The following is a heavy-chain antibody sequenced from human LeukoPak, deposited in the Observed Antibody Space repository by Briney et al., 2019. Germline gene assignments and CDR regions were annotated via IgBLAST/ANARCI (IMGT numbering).Heavy chain of an antibody. Sequence: GESLKISCKGSGYSCTSYWIGWVRQMPGKGLEWMGIIYPGDSDIRYSPSFQGQVSISADKSISTAYLQWSSLKASDTAMYYCARRGIAARDNWFDPWGKGTLVTVSS. J-gene: IGHJ5*02. D-gene: IGHD6-6*01. CDR3: ARRGIAARDNWFDP. CDR2: IYPGDSDI. CDR1: GYSCTSYW. V-gene: IGHV5-51*01.